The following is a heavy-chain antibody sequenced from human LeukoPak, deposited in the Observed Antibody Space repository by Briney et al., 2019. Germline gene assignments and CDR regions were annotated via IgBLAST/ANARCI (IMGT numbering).Heavy chain of an antibody. CDR2: ISTSGST. CDR3: ARRRTTGTTGYFDY. D-gene: IGHD1-1*01. V-gene: IGHV4-4*09. CDR1: RGSISSYY. J-gene: IGHJ4*02. Sequence: SETLSLTCTISRGSISSYYWSWIRQPPGKGLEWIGYISTSGSTNYNPSLKSRVTISVDTSKNQFSLNLSSVTAADTAVYYCARRRTTGTTGYFDYWGQGTLVTVSS.